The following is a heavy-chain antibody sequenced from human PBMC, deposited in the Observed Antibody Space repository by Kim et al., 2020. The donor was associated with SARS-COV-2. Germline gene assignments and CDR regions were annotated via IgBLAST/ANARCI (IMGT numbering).Heavy chain of an antibody. V-gene: IGHV5-10-1*01. Sequence: GESLKISCNGSGYNFGTYWITWVRLTPGKGLEWMGRIDPSDSYTDYSPSFKGHVTISVDKSLSTAYLHWYSLKASDTAMYYCARMSEYDDYVWGSYRYYYDDWGQGTRVTVSA. CDR3: ARMSEYDDYVWGSYRYYYDD. CDR2: IDPSDSYT. D-gene: IGHD3-16*02. CDR1: GYNFGTYW. J-gene: IGHJ4*02.